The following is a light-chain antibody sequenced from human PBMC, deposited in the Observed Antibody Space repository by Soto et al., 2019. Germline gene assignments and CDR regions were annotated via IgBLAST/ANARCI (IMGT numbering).Light chain of an antibody. V-gene: IGKV1-5*03. J-gene: IGKJ1*01. CDR1: QSVSSW. Sequence: DIQMTQSPSTLSASVGDRVTITCRASQSVSSWLGWYQQKPGKAPKLLIYKASSLESGVPSRFSGSGSGTEFTLTISCLQPDDFATYYCQQYNSYSWTFGQGTKVEIK. CDR2: KAS. CDR3: QQYNSYSWT.